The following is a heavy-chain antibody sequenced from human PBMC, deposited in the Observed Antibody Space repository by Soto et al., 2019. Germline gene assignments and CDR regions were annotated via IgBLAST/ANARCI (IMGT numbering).Heavy chain of an antibody. Sequence: ASVKVSCKASGYTFTSYAMHWERQAPGQRLEWMGWINAGNGNTKYSQKFQGRVTITRDTSASTAYMELSSLRSEDTAVYYCARAAKLLGSSWYGGYWGQGTLVTSPQ. J-gene: IGHJ4*02. CDR3: ARAAKLLGSSWYGGY. CDR2: INAGNGNT. V-gene: IGHV1-3*01. CDR1: GYTFTSYA. D-gene: IGHD6-13*01.